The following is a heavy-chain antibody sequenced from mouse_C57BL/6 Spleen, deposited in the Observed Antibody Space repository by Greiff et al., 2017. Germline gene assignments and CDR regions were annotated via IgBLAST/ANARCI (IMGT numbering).Heavy chain of an antibody. Sequence: QVQLKQPGTELVKPGASVKLSCKASGYTFTSYWMHWVKQRPGQGLEWIGNINPSNGGTNYNEKFKSKATLTVDKSSSTAYMQLSSLTSEDSAVYYCARVSLGRWYFDVWGTGTTVTVSS. J-gene: IGHJ1*03. CDR1: GYTFTSYW. V-gene: IGHV1-53*01. CDR3: ARVSLGRWYFDV. CDR2: INPSNGGT. D-gene: IGHD4-1*01.